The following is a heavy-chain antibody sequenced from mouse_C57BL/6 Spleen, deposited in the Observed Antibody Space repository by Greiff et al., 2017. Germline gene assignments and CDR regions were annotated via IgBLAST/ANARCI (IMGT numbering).Heavy chain of an antibody. CDR3: ARGDGYYLAWFAY. D-gene: IGHD2-3*01. V-gene: IGHV1-69*01. CDR1: GYTFTSYW. J-gene: IGHJ3*01. Sequence: QVHVKQPGAELVMPGASVKLSCKASGYTFTSYWMHWVKQRPGQGLEWIGEIDPSDSCTNYNQKFKGKSTLTVDKSSSTAYLQLSSLTSEDSAVYYGARGDGYYLAWFAYWGQGTLVTVSA. CDR2: IDPSDSCT.